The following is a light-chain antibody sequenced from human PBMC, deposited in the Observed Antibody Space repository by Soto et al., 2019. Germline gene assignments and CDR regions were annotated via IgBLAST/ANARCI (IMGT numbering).Light chain of an antibody. CDR2: QAS. CDR1: QTISDW. Sequence: DIQMTQSPSTLSASMGDRVSITCRASQTISDWLAWYQQKPGKAPKLLIYQASSLKSGVPSRFSGSGSGTEFPLTISTLQSDDFATYYCQQYSRYPWTFGQGTKVEI. V-gene: IGKV1-5*03. CDR3: QQYSRYPWT. J-gene: IGKJ1*01.